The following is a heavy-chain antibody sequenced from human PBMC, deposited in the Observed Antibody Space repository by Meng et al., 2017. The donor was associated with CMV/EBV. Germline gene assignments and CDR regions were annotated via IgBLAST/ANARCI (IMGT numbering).Heavy chain of an antibody. J-gene: IGHJ4*02. CDR1: GGSISSYY. D-gene: IGHD6-13*01. Sequence: SETLSLTCTVSGGSISSYYWSWIRQPPGKGLEWIGYIYYSGSTNYNPFLKSRVTISVDTSKNQFSLKLSSVTAADTAVYYCARDLRVDSSSYYYFDYWGQGTLVTVSS. CDR2: IYYSGST. CDR3: ARDLRVDSSSYYYFDY. V-gene: IGHV4-59*01.